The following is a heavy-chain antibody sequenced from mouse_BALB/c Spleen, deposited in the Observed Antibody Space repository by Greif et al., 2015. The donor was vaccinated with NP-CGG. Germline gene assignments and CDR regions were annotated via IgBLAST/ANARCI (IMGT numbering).Heavy chain of an antibody. Sequence: DLVKPGASVKLSCKASGYTFTSYWINWIKQRPGQGLEWIGRIAPGSGSTYYNEMFKGKATLTVDTSSSTAYIQLSSLSSEDSAVYFCARGDYPYYAMDYWGQGTSVTVSS. CDR2: IAPGSGST. J-gene: IGHJ4*01. CDR3: ARGDYPYYAMDY. CDR1: GYTFTSYW. V-gene: IGHV1S41*01. D-gene: IGHD2-4*01.